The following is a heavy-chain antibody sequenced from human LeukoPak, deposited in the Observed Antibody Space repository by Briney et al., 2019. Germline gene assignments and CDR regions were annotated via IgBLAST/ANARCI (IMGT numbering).Heavy chain of an antibody. D-gene: IGHD1-26*01. V-gene: IGHV1-18*01. CDR1: GYRFTSHG. CDR2: ISAYNGNT. CDR3: ARGATYSSDAFDI. J-gene: IGHJ3*02. Sequence: GASVKVSCKASGYRFTSHGINWVRQAPGQGLEWMGWISAYNGNTNYAQNLQGRVTMTTDTSTSTAYMEPRSLRSDETAVYYCARGATYSSDAFDIWGQGTMVTVSS.